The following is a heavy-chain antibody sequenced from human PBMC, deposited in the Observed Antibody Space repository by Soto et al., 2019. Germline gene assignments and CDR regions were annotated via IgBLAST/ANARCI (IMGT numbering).Heavy chain of an antibody. Sequence: HVQLVESGGGVVQPGRSLRLSCAVSGFNFSSYGMHWVRQAPGKGLGWVAVISYDGSHKASADSVKGRFAISRDNSKNTLFLQMNSLRVEDTAVYYCAKDLVKASRWPADWGKGTLVTVSS. CDR3: AKDLVKASRWPAD. V-gene: IGHV3-30*18. CDR2: ISYDGSHK. J-gene: IGHJ4*02. CDR1: GFNFSSYG. D-gene: IGHD2-2*01.